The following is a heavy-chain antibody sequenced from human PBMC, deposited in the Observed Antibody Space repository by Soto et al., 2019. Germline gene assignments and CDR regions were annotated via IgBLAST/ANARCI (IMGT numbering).Heavy chain of an antibody. CDR1: GFTFSSYA. V-gene: IGHV3-23*01. D-gene: IGHD3-16*02. CDR3: AKALAELFSLGVFNW. CDR2: ISGSGTTT. Sequence: GGSLRLSCAASGFTFSSYALNWVRQAPGKGLEWVAEISGSGTTTYYAPSVKGRFIISSDSSKNTLYLQMYSLRAEDTAIYYCAKALAELFSLGVFNWWGQGARVTVSS. J-gene: IGHJ4*02.